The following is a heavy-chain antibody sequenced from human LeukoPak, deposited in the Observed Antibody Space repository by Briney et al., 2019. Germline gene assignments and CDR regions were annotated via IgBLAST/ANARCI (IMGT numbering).Heavy chain of an antibody. CDR3: ARAPRDMYYFDY. CDR2: INHSGST. CDR1: GGSFSGYY. V-gene: IGHV4-34*01. Sequence: SETLSLTCAVYGGSFSGYYWSWIRQTPGKGLEWIGEINHSGSTNYNPSLKSRVTISVDTSKNQFSLKLSSVTAADTAVYYCARAPRDMYYFDYWGQGTLVTVSS. J-gene: IGHJ4*02.